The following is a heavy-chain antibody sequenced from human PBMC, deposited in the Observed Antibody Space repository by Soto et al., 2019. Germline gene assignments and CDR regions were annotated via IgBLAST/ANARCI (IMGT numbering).Heavy chain of an antibody. J-gene: IGHJ6*03. CDR1: EFSFSAYG. CDR2: ISYDGNDK. V-gene: IGHV3-30*03. D-gene: IGHD4-17*01. Sequence: QVQLVESGGGVVRPGRSLRLSCVASEFSFSAYGMHWVRLAPGKGLQWVAVISYDGNDKYYADSVKGRFTISRDDSKNTLYLQMNSLRREDTVIYYCARRKTVTTGHYYYYIDVWGKGTTVTVSS. CDR3: ARRKTVTTGHYYYYIDV.